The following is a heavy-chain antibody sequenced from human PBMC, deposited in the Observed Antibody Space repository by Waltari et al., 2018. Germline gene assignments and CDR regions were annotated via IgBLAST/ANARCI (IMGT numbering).Heavy chain of an antibody. CDR3: VSAGREQWGLDY. Sequence: EVQLVESGGGLVQPGGSLRLSCSASGFTFNPYVKHWVRKAPGKGLEHVSSINPDGGRTYYADSVKGRFNISRDNSKNTLYLQISSLTPEDTAVYYCVSAGREQWGLDYWGQGTLVTVSS. CDR1: GFTFNPYV. J-gene: IGHJ4*02. CDR2: INPDGGRT. D-gene: IGHD6-19*01. V-gene: IGHV3-64D*06.